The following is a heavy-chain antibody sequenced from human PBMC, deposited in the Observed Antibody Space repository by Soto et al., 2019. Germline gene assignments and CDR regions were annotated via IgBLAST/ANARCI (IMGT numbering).Heavy chain of an antibody. CDR3: ARFDGDYVWFDP. CDR2: IYYSGST. CDR1: GGSISSGGYY. V-gene: IGHV4-31*03. Sequence: QVQLQESGPGLVKPSQTLSLTCTVSGGSISSGGYYWSWIRQHPGKGLEWIGYIYYSGSTYYNPPLKSRVTLSVDTSKNQFSLKLSSVTAADTAVYYCARFDGDYVWFDPWGQGTLVTVSS. D-gene: IGHD4-17*01. J-gene: IGHJ5*02.